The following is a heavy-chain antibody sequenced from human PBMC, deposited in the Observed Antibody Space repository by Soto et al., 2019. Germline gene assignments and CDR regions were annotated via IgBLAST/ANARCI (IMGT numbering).Heavy chain of an antibody. CDR2: INPSGGST. J-gene: IGHJ5*01. D-gene: IGHD3-16*01. V-gene: IGHV1-46*03. CDR1: GYTFTSNY. CDR3: ARLTALTSADS. Sequence: QVQLVQSGAEVRKPGASVKVSCEASGYTFTSNYLLWVRESPGQGLAWMGIINPSGGSTTYSQKLRGRLTVTRDTSTSTVFMELSSLRSDDTAVYYCARLTALTSADSWGQGTLVTVSS.